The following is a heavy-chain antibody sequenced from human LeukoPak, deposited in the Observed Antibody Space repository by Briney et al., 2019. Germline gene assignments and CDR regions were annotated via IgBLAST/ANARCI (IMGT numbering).Heavy chain of an antibody. Sequence: GGSLRLSCAASGFTFSSYGMHWVRQAPGKGLEWVAVIWNDGSNKYYADSVKGRFTISRDNSKNTLYLQMNSLRAEDTAVYYCARPGEGSGYSHDAFDIWGQGTMVTVSS. V-gene: IGHV3-33*01. CDR2: IWNDGSNK. D-gene: IGHD3-3*01. J-gene: IGHJ3*02. CDR3: ARPGEGSGYSHDAFDI. CDR1: GFTFSSYG.